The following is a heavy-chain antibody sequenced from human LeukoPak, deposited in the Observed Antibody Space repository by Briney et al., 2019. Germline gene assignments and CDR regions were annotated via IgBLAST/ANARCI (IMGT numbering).Heavy chain of an antibody. CDR3: TTDLLVQDAFDI. CDR1: GFTFSNAW. V-gene: IGHV3-15*01. D-gene: IGHD1-1*01. CDR2: IKSKTDGGTT. J-gene: IGHJ3*02. Sequence: GGSLRLSCAASGFTFSNAWMSWVRQAPGKGLEWVGRIKSKTDGGTTDYAAPVKGRFTISRHDSKNTLYLQMNSLKTEDTAVYYCTTDLLVQDAFDIWGQGTMVTVSS.